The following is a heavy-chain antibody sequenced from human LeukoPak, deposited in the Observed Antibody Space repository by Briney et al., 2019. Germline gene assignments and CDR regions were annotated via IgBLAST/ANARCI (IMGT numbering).Heavy chain of an antibody. Sequence: ASVKVSCKASGGTFSSYAISWVRQAPGQGLEWMGRIIPILGIANYAQKFQGRVTITADKSTSTAYMELSSLRSEDTAVYYCARDRDEYGDIRVAGAFDIWGQGTMVTVSS. J-gene: IGHJ3*02. CDR3: ARDRDEYGDIRVAGAFDI. CDR1: GGTFSSYA. V-gene: IGHV1-69*04. CDR2: IIPILGIA. D-gene: IGHD4-17*01.